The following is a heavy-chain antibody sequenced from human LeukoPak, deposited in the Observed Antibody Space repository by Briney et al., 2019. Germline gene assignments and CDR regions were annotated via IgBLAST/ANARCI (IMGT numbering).Heavy chain of an antibody. CDR3: VKSNSRYQPWTLDI. CDR2: IFYNEGT. Sequence: SETLSLTCTVSSGSFRTYYWSWIRQPPGKGLEWIGYIFYNEGTSYNPSLKSRVTISVDTSNNPLSLKVNSVTAADTAMYYCVKSNSRYQPWTLDIWGRGTMVTVSS. CDR1: SGSFRTYY. V-gene: IGHV4-59*01. J-gene: IGHJ3*02. D-gene: IGHD2-2*01.